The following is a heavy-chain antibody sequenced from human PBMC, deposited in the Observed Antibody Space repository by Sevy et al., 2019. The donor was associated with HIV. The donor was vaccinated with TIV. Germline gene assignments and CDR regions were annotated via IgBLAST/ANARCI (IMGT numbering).Heavy chain of an antibody. CDR1: GFTFSSYG. Sequence: GGSLRLSCAASGFTFSSYGMHWVRQAPGKGLEWVAFIQYDGSNKYYADSVKGRFTVSRDSSKNTLYLQLNSLRGDDTAVYYGAKDGTGFVAAPYNWFDPWGQGTLVTVSS. D-gene: IGHD6-6*01. J-gene: IGHJ5*02. V-gene: IGHV3-30*02. CDR3: AKDGTGFVAAPYNWFDP. CDR2: IQYDGSNK.